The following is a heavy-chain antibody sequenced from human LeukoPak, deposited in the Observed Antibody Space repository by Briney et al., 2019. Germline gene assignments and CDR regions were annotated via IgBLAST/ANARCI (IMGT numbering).Heavy chain of an antibody. Sequence: PSETLSLTCTVSGGSISSYYWSWIRQPPGKGLEWIGYIYYSGCTNYNPSLKSRVTISVDTSKNQFSLKLSSVTAADTAVYYCARGGFSRSYWYFDLWGRGTLVTVSS. CDR1: GGSISSYY. D-gene: IGHD3-3*02. V-gene: IGHV4-59*01. CDR2: IYYSGCT. J-gene: IGHJ2*01. CDR3: ARGGFSRSYWYFDL.